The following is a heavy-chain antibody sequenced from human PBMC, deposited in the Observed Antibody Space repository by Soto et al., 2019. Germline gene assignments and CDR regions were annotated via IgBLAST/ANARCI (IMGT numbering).Heavy chain of an antibody. Sequence: GGSLRLSCAVAGFTLSSCAIHWVRQAPGKGLEWVGSISYDAGNRHYGDSVKGRFTISRDTSKNTLYLQMNSLRAEDTAVYYCAKGPNGDYSFFDPWGQGTLVTVSS. J-gene: IGHJ5*02. CDR1: GFTLSSCA. D-gene: IGHD4-17*01. CDR2: ISYDAGNR. CDR3: AKGPNGDYSFFDP. V-gene: IGHV3-30*18.